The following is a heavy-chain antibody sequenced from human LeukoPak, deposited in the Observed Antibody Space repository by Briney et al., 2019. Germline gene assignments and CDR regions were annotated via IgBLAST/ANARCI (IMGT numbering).Heavy chain of an antibody. J-gene: IGHJ4*02. V-gene: IGHV3-30-3*01. CDR1: GFTFSSYA. CDR2: ISHDGSTK. Sequence: GGSLRLSCAVSGFTFSSYAMHWVRQAPGKGLEWVAVISHDGSTKYYADSVKGRFTISRDNSKNTLYLQVSSLRAEDTAVYYCARIPTRETLIDYWGQGTLVTVSS. D-gene: IGHD3-10*01. CDR3: ARIPTRETLIDY.